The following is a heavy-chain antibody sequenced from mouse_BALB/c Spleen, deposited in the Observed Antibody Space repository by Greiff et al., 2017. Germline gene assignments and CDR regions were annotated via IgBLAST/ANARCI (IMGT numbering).Heavy chain of an antibody. Sequence: VKLMESAAELARPGASVKMSCKASGYTFTSYTMHWVKQRPGQGLEWIGYINPSSGYTEYNQKFKDKTTLTADKSSSTAYMQLSSLTSEDSAVYYCARGEVRHYAMDYWGQGTSVTVSS. J-gene: IGHJ4*01. V-gene: IGHV1-4*02. CDR1: GYTFTSYT. CDR3: ARGEVRHYAMDY. D-gene: IGHD2-14*01. CDR2: INPSSGYT.